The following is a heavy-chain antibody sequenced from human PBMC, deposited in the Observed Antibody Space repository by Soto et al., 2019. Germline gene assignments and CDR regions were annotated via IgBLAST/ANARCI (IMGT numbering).Heavy chain of an antibody. D-gene: IGHD5-18*01. CDR1: GGSISSRGYY. Sequence: SETLSLTCTVSGGSISSRGYYWGWIRQPPGKGLEWIGTIYYSGSTYYNPSLKSRVTISVDTSKNQFSLKLSSVTAADTAVYYCARRYGKNAFDIWGQGTMVTVSS. V-gene: IGHV4-39*07. CDR3: ARRYGKNAFDI. CDR2: IYYSGST. J-gene: IGHJ3*02.